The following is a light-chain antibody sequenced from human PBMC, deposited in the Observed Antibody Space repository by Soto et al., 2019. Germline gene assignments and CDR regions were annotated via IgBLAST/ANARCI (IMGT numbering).Light chain of an antibody. V-gene: IGKV3-20*01. CDR3: QQYGSSPLLT. Sequence: EIVLTQSPGTLSLSPGERATLSCRASQSVSSSYLAWYQQKPGQAPRLLIYGASSRATGIPDRFSGSGSGTDFTLTISTLEPEDLAVYYCQQYGSSPLLTFGGGTKVEIK. J-gene: IGKJ4*01. CDR2: GAS. CDR1: QSVSSSY.